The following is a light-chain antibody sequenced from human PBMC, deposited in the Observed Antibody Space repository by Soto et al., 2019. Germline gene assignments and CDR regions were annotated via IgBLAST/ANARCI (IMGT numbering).Light chain of an antibody. CDR3: QQCTSYSWT. V-gene: IGKV1-5*01. Sequence: DIQLTHSPCTLSASVGGRVTITFRASQSISNWLAWYQQKPGRAPKLLIYDASSLESGVPSRFSGSGSGTEFTLTISSLQPDDFATYYCQQCTSYSWTFGQGTKVDIK. CDR2: DAS. J-gene: IGKJ1*01. CDR1: QSISNW.